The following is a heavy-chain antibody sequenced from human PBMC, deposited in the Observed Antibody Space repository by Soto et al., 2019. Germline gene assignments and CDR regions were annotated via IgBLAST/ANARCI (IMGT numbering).Heavy chain of an antibody. J-gene: IGHJ4*02. V-gene: IGHV1-46*01. CDR3: ARDRTYEGSVTGFDY. D-gene: IGHD4-17*01. CDR1: GYTFTSYY. CDR2: INPSGGST. Sequence: ASVKVSCKASGYTFTSYYMHWVRQAPGQGLEWMGIINPSGGSTSYAQKFQGRVTMTRDTSTSTVYMELSSLRSEDTAVYYCARDRTYEGSVTGFDYWGQGTLVTVSS.